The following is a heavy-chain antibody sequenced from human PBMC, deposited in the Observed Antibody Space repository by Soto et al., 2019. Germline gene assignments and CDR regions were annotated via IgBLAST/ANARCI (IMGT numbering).Heavy chain of an antibody. CDR2: ISYDGSNK. V-gene: IGHV3-30*18. J-gene: IGHJ4*02. CDR3: TKAAWCSSTSCYSAASDY. Sequence: VQLVESGGGLVQPGGSLRLSCAASGFTFNSSEMNWVRLVPGKGLQWVAVISYDGSNKYYADSVKGRFTISRDISKNTLYLQMNSLTTDDTAVYYCTKAAWCSSTSCYSAASDYWGQGTLVSVSS. CDR1: GFTFNSSE. D-gene: IGHD2-2*01.